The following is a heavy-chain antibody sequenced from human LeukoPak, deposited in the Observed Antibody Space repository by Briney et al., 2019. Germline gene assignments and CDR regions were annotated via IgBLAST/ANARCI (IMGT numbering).Heavy chain of an antibody. D-gene: IGHD2-2*01. CDR3: ARDRRYQLLGGMDV. CDR1: GYTFTSYG. V-gene: IGHV1-18*01. J-gene: IGHJ6*02. Sequence: ASVKVSCKASGYTFTSYGISWVRQAPGQGLEWMGWISAYNGNTNYAQKLQGRVTMTTDTSTSTAYMELRSLRSDDTAVYYCARDRRYQLLGGMDVWGQGTTVTVSS. CDR2: ISAYNGNT.